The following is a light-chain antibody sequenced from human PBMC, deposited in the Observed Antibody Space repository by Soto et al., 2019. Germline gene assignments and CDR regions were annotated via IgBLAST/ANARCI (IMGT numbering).Light chain of an antibody. CDR3: QQYDNFPLT. V-gene: IGKV1-33*01. CDR2: DAS. J-gene: IGKJ5*01. Sequence: DIRMTQSPSSLSASVGDRVTITCQASQDIINYLNGYQQKPGKAPKLLIYDASNLETGVPSRFSGSGSGTDFTFTISSLQPEDIATYYCQQYDNFPLTFGQGTRLQIK. CDR1: QDIINY.